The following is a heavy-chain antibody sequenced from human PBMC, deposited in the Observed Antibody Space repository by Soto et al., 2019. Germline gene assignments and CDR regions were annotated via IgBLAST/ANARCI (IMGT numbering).Heavy chain of an antibody. CDR3: ARGLNDYGSGSYYYYYGLDV. CDR1: GGSISSGDYY. J-gene: IGHJ6*02. V-gene: IGHV4-30-4*01. Sequence: SETLSLTCTVSGGSISSGDYYWSWIRQPPGEGLEWIGYIFYSGTTYHNPSLKSRVTISIDTSKNQFSLKLSSVTAADAAVYYCARGLNDYGSGSYYYYYGLDVWGQGSTVTVSS. CDR2: IFYSGTT. D-gene: IGHD3-10*01.